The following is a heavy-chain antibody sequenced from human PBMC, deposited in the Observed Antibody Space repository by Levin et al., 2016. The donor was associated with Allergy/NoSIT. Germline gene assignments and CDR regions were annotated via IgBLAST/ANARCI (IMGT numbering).Heavy chain of an antibody. D-gene: IGHD2-21*01. CDR1: GFNVSNNY. Sequence: GESLKISCTVSGFNVSNNYMSWVRQAPGKGLEWVSVIFGGGTTYYADSVKGRFTISRDNSRNTLFLQMNSLRAEDTAVYYCAREIYCVTDSCYSYFDYWGQGTLVTVSS. V-gene: IGHV3-53*01. J-gene: IGHJ4*02. CDR2: IFGGGTT. CDR3: AREIYCVTDSCYSYFDY.